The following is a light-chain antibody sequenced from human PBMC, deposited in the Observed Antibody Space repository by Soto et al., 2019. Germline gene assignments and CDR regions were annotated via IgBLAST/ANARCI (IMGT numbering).Light chain of an antibody. CDR3: HQYNNWPPT. CDR1: QSVSRN. Sequence: EIVMTQSPATLSVSPGERATLSCRASQSVSRNLAWYQQKPGQAPGLLIYGASTRVTGIPARFSGSGSGTEFTLTISSLQSEDFAVYYCHQYNNWPPTFGRGTKVEIK. CDR2: GAS. V-gene: IGKV3-15*01. J-gene: IGKJ1*01.